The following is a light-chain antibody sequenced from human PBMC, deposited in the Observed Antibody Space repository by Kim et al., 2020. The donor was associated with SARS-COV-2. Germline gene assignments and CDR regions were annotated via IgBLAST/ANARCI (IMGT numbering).Light chain of an antibody. CDR2: GKN. Sequence: SSELTQDPAVSVALGQTVRITCQGDSLRSYYASWYQHKPGQAPGLVIYGKNNRPSGIPDRFSGSSSGNTASLTITGAQAEDEADYYCNSRDDSGNVVFGGGTKVPVL. J-gene: IGLJ2*01. V-gene: IGLV3-19*01. CDR1: SLRSYY. CDR3: NSRDDSGNVV.